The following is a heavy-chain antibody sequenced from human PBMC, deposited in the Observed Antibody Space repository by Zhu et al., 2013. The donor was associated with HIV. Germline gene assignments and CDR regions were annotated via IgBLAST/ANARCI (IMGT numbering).Heavy chain of an antibody. CDR1: GASVSNNY. D-gene: IGHD2-15*01. Sequence: QVQLQESGPGLVRPSETLSLTCTVSGASVSNNYWSWIRQPPGKGLEWIGYIYYSGSTKYNPSLKSRVTISVDTSKNQFSLKLSSVTAADTAVYYCARGYPRGAFDIWGQGTMVTVSS. J-gene: IGHJ3*02. CDR3: ARGYPRGAFDI. CDR2: IYYSGST. V-gene: IGHV4-59*02.